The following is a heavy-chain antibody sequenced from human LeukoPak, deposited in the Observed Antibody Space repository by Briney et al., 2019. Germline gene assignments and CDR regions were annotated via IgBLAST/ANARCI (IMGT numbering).Heavy chain of an antibody. Sequence: PGGSLRLSCAASGFTFSTYVMSWVRQAPGKRLEWVSSISGGADYTYYAASVEGRFTVSRDSSRNTLYLQMNSLRAEDTAVYFCAKDWVGGARSAHCFDFWGQGTLVTVSS. J-gene: IGHJ4*02. V-gene: IGHV3-23*01. CDR1: GFTFSTYV. CDR2: ISGGADYT. D-gene: IGHD3-16*01. CDR3: AKDWVGGARSAHCFDF.